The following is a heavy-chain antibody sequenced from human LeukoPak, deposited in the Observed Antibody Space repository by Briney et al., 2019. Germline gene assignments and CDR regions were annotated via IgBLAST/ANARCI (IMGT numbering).Heavy chain of an antibody. CDR2: ITNDGSST. CDR3: VRSSGWPDS. J-gene: IGHJ4*02. D-gene: IGHD6-19*01. CDR1: GFPFGNHW. Sequence: GGSLSSSLAAFGFPFGNHWLHWVRKGPGKGPVWVSRITNDGSSTVYADSVKGRFTISRDNAKSTLYLQMNSLSAEDTAVYYCVRSSGWPDSWGQGTLVTVSS. V-gene: IGHV3-74*01.